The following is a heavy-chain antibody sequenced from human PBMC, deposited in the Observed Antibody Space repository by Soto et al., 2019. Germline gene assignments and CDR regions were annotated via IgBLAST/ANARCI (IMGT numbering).Heavy chain of an antibody. J-gene: IGHJ4*02. V-gene: IGHV1-2*02. CDR1: GYAFTGYY. D-gene: IGHD3-22*01. CDR3: ARAGPNTYYDSSGYYS. Sequence: ASVKVSCKASGYAFTGYYMHWVRQAPGQGLEWMGWINHNSGGTNYAQKFQGRVTMTRDTSISTAYMELSRLRSDDTAVYYCARAGPNTYYDSSGYYSWGQGTLVTVSS. CDR2: INHNSGGT.